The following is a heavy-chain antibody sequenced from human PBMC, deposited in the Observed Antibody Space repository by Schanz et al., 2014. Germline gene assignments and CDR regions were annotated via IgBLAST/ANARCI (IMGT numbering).Heavy chain of an antibody. CDR3: YGMDV. CDR2: IFFRGST. Sequence: QVQLQESGPGLEKPSETLSLTCTVSGGSISGYYWTWVRQSPGKGLEWIGYIFFRGSTYYNPSLKSRVTISIDPSKNQFSLRLTSVTAADTAVYYCYGMDVWGQGTTVTVSS. J-gene: IGHJ6*02. V-gene: IGHV4-59*12. CDR1: GGSISGYY.